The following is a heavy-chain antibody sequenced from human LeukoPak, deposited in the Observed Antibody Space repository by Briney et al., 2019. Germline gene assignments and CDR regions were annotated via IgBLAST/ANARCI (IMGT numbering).Heavy chain of an antibody. CDR2: NKGDGTSS. J-gene: IGHJ6*02. V-gene: IGHV3-74*01. Sequence: PGGSLRLSCAASGFPIGSHWIHWARHVPGKGLVWVSRNKGDGTSSIYADSVKGRFTISRDNAKNTVYLQMSSLRVDDTAVYYCMRDWRHYGMDVWGQGTTVTVSS. CDR3: MRDWRHYGMDV. D-gene: IGHD1-1*01. CDR1: GFPIGSHW.